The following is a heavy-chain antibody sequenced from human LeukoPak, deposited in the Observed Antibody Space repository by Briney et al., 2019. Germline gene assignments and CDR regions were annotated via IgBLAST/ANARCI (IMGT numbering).Heavy chain of an antibody. D-gene: IGHD1-26*01. CDR3: AKDGLTGSYLWWFDS. CDR1: GFTFSSYG. Sequence: SGGSLRLSCAVSGFTFSSYGMHWVRQPPGKGLEWVAVVSYDASNKFYTDSVQGRFTISRSNSKNTLYLQMNSLRAEDTAVYYCAKDGLTGSYLWWFDSWGQGTLVTVSS. CDR2: VSYDASNK. J-gene: IGHJ5*01. V-gene: IGHV3-30*18.